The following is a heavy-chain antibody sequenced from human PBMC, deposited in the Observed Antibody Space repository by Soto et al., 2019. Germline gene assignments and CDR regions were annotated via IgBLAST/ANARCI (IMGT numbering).Heavy chain of an antibody. V-gene: IGHV1-24*01. D-gene: IGHD5-12*01. CDR1: GYTLTELS. CDR3: GTDPGRDGYNLAAAF. J-gene: IGHJ4*02. CDR2: FDPEDGET. Sequence: ASVKVSCKVSGYTLTELSMHWVRQAPGKGLEWMGGFDPEDGETNYEQKFQGRVTMNEDTSTDTAYMELSSLRSEDTAVYYCGTDPGRDGYNLAAAFWGQGTLVTVSS.